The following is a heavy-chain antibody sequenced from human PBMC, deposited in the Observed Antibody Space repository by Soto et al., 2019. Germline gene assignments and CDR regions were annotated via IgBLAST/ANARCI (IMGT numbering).Heavy chain of an antibody. V-gene: IGHV4-30-4*01. J-gene: IGHJ4*02. CDR3: ARTGWELLPFDY. CDR1: GGCSTRWESY. CDR2: IYYSGST. Sequence: TRSVACRVGGGCSTRWESYWCWIRQPPGKGLEWIGYIYYSGSTYYNPSLKSRVTISVDTSKNQFSLKLSSVTAADTAVYYCARTGWELLPFDYWGQGTLVTVSS. D-gene: IGHD1-26*01.